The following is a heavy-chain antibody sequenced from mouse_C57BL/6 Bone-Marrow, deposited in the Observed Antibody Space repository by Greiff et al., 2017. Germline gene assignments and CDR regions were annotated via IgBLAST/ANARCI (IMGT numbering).Heavy chain of an antibody. CDR2: ISNLAYSI. V-gene: IGHV5-15*01. CDR1: GFTFSDYG. D-gene: IGHD1-1*02. Sequence: EVQRVESGGGLVQPGGSLKLSCAASGFTFSDYGMAWVRQAPRKGPAWVAFISNLAYSIYYADTVTGRFTIARENAKNTLYLEMSSLRSEDTAMYYCARQGDYGWYFDVWGTGTTVTVSS. CDR3: ARQGDYGWYFDV. J-gene: IGHJ1*03.